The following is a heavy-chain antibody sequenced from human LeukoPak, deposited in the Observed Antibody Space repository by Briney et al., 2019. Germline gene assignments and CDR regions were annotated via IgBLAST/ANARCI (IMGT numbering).Heavy chain of an antibody. Sequence: GASVKVSCKASGYTFTDYDMHWVRQAPGQGLEWMGWINPNSGGTNYAQKFQGRVTMTRETSISTAYMELSRLRSDDTAVYYCARDPYSSSWYEGEVNWFDPWGQGTLVTVSS. CDR3: ARDPYSSSWYEGEVNWFDP. J-gene: IGHJ5*02. V-gene: IGHV1-2*02. CDR2: INPNSGGT. D-gene: IGHD6-13*01. CDR1: GYTFTDYD.